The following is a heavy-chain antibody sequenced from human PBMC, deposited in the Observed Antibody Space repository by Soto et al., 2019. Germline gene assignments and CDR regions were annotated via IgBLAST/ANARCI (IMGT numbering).Heavy chain of an antibody. D-gene: IGHD3-22*01. CDR1: GFTFSSYA. CDR2: ISYDGSNK. Sequence: LRLSCAASGFTFSSYAMHWVRQAPGKGLEWVAVISYDGSNKYYADSVKGRFTISRDNSKNTLYLQMNSLRAEDTAVYYCARELITMIVVVKNAFDIWGQGTMVTVSS. CDR3: ARELITMIVVVKNAFDI. J-gene: IGHJ3*02. V-gene: IGHV3-30-3*01.